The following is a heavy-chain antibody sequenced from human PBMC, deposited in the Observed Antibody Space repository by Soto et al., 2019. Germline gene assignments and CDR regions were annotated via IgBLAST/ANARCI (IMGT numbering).Heavy chain of an antibody. CDR3: ERQEVGATSVVWFDP. J-gene: IGHJ5*02. CDR1: GGTFSSYA. D-gene: IGHD1-26*01. V-gene: IGHV1-69*06. CDR2: IIPIFGTA. Sequence: SVKVSCKASGGTFSSYAISWVRQAPGQGLEWMGGIIPIFGTANYAQKFQGRVTITADKSTSTAYMELSSLRSEDTAVYYCERQEVGATSVVWFDPCGQGNMVTVYS.